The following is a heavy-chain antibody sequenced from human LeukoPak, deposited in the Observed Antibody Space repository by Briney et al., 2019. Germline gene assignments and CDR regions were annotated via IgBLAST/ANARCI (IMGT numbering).Heavy chain of an antibody. CDR2: ISGGGGTT. Sequence: GGSLRLSCAASGFTFSSCAMTWVRQAPGKGLEWVSVISGGGGTTYYADSVKGRFTISRDNSENTLYLQMNSLKTEDTGVYYCVTDDYYENTPLGLDSFDIWGQGTMVTVSS. CDR1: GFTFSSCA. V-gene: IGHV3-23*01. D-gene: IGHD3-22*01. CDR3: VTDDYYENTPLGLDSFDI. J-gene: IGHJ3*02.